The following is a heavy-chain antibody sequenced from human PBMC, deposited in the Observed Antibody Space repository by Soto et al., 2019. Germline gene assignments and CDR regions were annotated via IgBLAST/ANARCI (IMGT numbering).Heavy chain of an antibody. D-gene: IGHD3-9*01. CDR3: AKYLSYYDILTGYYALDY. CDR2: ISGSGGST. J-gene: IGHJ4*02. V-gene: IGHV3-23*01. CDR1: GFTFSSYA. Sequence: GGSLRLSCAASGFTFSSYAMSWVRQAPGKGLEWVSAISGSGGSTYYADSVKGRFTISRDNSKNTLYLQMNSLRAEDTAVYYCAKYLSYYDILTGYYALDYWGQGTLVTVSS.